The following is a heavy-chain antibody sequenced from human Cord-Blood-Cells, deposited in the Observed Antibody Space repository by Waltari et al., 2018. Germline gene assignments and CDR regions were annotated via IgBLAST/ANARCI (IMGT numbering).Heavy chain of an antibody. CDR2: ISWNSGSI. D-gene: IGHD3-10*01. J-gene: IGHJ3*02. CDR3: AKDMGEYYYGSGSYYMTGDAFDI. Sequence: EVQLVESGGGLVQPGRSLRLSCAASGFTFDDYAMHWVRQAPGKGLEWVSGISWNSGSIGYADSVKGRFTISRDNAKNSLYLQMNSLRAEDTALYYCAKDMGEYYYGSGSYYMTGDAFDIWGQGTMVTVSS. V-gene: IGHV3-9*01. CDR1: GFTFDDYA.